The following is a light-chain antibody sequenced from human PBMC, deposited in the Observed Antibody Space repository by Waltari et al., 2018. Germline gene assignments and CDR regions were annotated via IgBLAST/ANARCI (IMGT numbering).Light chain of an antibody. V-gene: IGKV1-9*01. CDR3: QQLNSFPIT. CDR1: QGISGF. CDR2: TAS. Sequence: DIQLTQSPSFLSASVGDRVTITCWASQGISGFLAWYQQKPGKAPNLLIYTASTLQSGVPSRFSGSGSGTEFTLTISSLQPEDFATYYCQQLNSFPITFGQGTRLEIK. J-gene: IGKJ5*01.